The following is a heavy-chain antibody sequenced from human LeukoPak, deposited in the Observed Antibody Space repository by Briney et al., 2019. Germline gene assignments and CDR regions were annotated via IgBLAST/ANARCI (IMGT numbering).Heavy chain of an antibody. CDR1: GFTFSNYA. V-gene: IGHV3-30-3*01. Sequence: GGSLRLSCAASGFTFSNYAMHWVRQAPGKGLEWVAVISYDGSDKYYADSVKGRFTISRDNAKNSLFLQMNSLRAEDTAVYYCARDTRTFDYWGQGTQVTVSS. CDR2: ISYDGSDK. D-gene: IGHD1-26*01. J-gene: IGHJ4*02. CDR3: ARDTRTFDY.